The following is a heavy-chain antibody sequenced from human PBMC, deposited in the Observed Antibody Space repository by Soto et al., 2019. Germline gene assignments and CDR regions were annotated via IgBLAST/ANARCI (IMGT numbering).Heavy chain of an antibody. CDR2: ISRDGSST. J-gene: IGHJ3*02. V-gene: IGHV3-74*01. Sequence: GGSLRLSCAGSGLTFSNYWIHWVRQAPGQGLAWVSRISRDGSSTTYADSVKGRFTISRDFAKNTVYLQMNSLRAEDTAVYYCAGVSRLRFLEWLPDAFDIWGQGTMVTVSS. CDR3: AGVSRLRFLEWLPDAFDI. CDR1: GLTFSNYW. D-gene: IGHD3-3*01.